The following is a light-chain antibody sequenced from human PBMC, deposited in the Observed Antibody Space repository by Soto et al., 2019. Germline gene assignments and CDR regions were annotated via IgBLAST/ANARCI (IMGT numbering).Light chain of an antibody. V-gene: IGKV1-13*02. Sequence: IEVTQNPSSLSASVGDRVTITCRASQGIANYLNCYQLKLGQAPRLLIYDASKRATGITARFSGSGSGTDFTLTISCLQSEDFATYYCHPYYSYPPFGQ. CDR2: DAS. J-gene: IGKJ1*01. CDR3: HPYYSYPP. CDR1: QGIANY.